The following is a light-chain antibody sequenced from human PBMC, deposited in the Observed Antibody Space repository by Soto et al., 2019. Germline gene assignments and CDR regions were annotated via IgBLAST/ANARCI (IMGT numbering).Light chain of an antibody. CDR2: ASS. J-gene: IGKJ5*01. V-gene: IGKV3-20*01. CDR1: QSVSSY. CDR3: QLYGISPH. Sequence: VVMTHSPATLSVSPGEIATLSFRASQSVSSYLAWYQQKPGQAPRLLIYASSNRATGIPDRFSGSASGTDFTLTINRLEPEDFAVYYCQLYGISPHFGQGTRLEIK.